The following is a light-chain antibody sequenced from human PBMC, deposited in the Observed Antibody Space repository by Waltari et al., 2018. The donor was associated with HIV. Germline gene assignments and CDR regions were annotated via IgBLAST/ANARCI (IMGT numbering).Light chain of an antibody. CDR1: SSDVGLYNY. CDR3: TSYTTIFTYV. CDR2: EVT. Sequence: QSALTQPASVSGSPGQSITIPCTGTSSDVGLYNYVSWYQQHPGKAPKLMIYEVTNRPSGVSDRFSGSKSGNTASLTISGLQAEDEADYYCTSYTTIFTYVFGTGTWVSVL. J-gene: IGLJ1*01. V-gene: IGLV2-14*01.